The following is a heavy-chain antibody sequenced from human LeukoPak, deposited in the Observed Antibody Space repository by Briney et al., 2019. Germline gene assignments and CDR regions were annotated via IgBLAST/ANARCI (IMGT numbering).Heavy chain of an antibody. CDR2: ISTAGEP. J-gene: IGHJ3*02. D-gene: IGHD3-10*01. CDR1: GFTVSNYD. CDR3: ARGIRAGVWAFDI. V-gene: IGHV3-13*04. Sequence: PGGSLRLSCAASGFTVSNYDLHWVRQGTGKGLEWVSGISTAGEPYYPGSVKGRFTISRENAKKSLYLQTNSLRDGDTAVYYCARGIRAGVWAFDIWGQGTMVTVAS.